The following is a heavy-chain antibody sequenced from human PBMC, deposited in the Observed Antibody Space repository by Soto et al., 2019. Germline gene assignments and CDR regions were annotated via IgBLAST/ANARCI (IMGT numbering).Heavy chain of an antibody. CDR3: ASWRSYSGSYCFDY. CDR2: VVPMYDSV. D-gene: IGHD1-26*01. CDR1: GGTFNSYT. Sequence: SVKVSCKASGGTFNSYTINWVREAPGRGLEWVGQVVPMYDSVNYAENFQGRVTITADKSTKTAYMELTSLRSEDTALYFCASWRSYSGSYCFDYWGQGTLVTVSS. J-gene: IGHJ4*02. V-gene: IGHV1-69*06.